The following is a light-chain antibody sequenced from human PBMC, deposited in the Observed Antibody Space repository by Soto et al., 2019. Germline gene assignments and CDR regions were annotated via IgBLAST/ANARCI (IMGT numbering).Light chain of an antibody. V-gene: IGKV3-20*01. CDR3: QQYNSYWT. CDR2: GAS. Sequence: EILLTQSPGTLSLSPGERATLSCRASQSVTSSYLAWYQQKPGQAPRLLIYGASSRATGIPDRFSGSGSGTDFTLTISRLEAEDVATYYCQQYNSYWTFGQGTKVEIK. CDR1: QSVTSSY. J-gene: IGKJ1*01.